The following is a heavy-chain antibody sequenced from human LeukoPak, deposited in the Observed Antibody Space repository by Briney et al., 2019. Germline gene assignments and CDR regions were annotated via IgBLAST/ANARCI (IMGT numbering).Heavy chain of an antibody. Sequence: GASVRVSCKASGYTFTSYAMHWVRQAPGQRLEWMGWINAGNGNTKYSQKFQGRVTITRDTSASTAYMELSSLRSEDTAVYYCARDVPYSSSWYYFDYWGQGTLVTVSS. D-gene: IGHD6-13*01. CDR3: ARDVPYSSSWYYFDY. CDR1: GYTFTSYA. J-gene: IGHJ4*02. V-gene: IGHV1-3*01. CDR2: INAGNGNT.